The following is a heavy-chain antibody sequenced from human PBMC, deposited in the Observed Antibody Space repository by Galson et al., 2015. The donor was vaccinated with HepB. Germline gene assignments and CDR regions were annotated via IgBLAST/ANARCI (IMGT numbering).Heavy chain of an antibody. CDR3: ARVLSGSSWHNFDY. D-gene: IGHD6-13*01. Sequence: SLRLSCAASGFTFSNAWMSWVCQAPGKGLEWVATISSDESDKFYPGSVKGRFTVSRDNSKNTLYLQMNSLRAEDTAVYFCARVLSGSSWHNFDYWGQGTLVTVSS. J-gene: IGHJ4*02. CDR1: GFTFSNAW. CDR2: ISSDESDK. V-gene: IGHV3-30-3*01.